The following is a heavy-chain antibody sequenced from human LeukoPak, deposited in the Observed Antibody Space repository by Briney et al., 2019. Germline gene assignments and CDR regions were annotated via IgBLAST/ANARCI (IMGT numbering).Heavy chain of an antibody. D-gene: IGHD3-10*01. CDR2: IYYSGST. CDR3: ARSYGGFGAINWFDP. J-gene: IGHJ5*02. V-gene: IGHV4-59*12. CDR1: GGCISSYY. Sequence: SETLSLTCAVSGGCISSYYWTWIRQPPGKGLEWIGYIYYSGSTNYNPSLKSRVTISVDTSKNQFSLKLSSVTAADTAVYYCARSYGGFGAINWFDPWGQGTLVTVSS.